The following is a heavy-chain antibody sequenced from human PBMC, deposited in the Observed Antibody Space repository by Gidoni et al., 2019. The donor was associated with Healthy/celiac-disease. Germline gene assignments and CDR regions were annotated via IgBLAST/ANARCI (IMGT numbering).Heavy chain of an antibody. CDR1: ACTFSSYS. V-gene: IGHV3-21*01. CDR3: ASGAVAGLFDY. Sequence: EVQLVESGGGMVKPGGSLRLSCAASACTFSSYSMNWVRQAPGKGLEGVSSISSNSSYIYYADSVKGRFTISRDNAKNSLYLQMNSLRAEDTAVYYCASGAVAGLFDYWGQGTLVTVSS. CDR2: ISSNSSYI. J-gene: IGHJ4*02. D-gene: IGHD6-19*01.